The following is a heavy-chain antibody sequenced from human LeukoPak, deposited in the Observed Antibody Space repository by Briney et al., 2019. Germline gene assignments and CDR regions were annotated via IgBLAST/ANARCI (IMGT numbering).Heavy chain of an antibody. CDR3: AREETSYYDFWSGYYRSYYYYYGMDV. CDR2: IKQDGSEK. V-gene: IGHV3-7*03. D-gene: IGHD3-3*01. CDR1: GFTFSSYW. J-gene: IGHJ6*02. Sequence: GGSLRLSCEASGFTFSSYWMSWVRQAPGKGLEWVANIKQDGSEKYYVDSVKGRFTISRDNAKNSLYLQMNSLRAEDTAVYYCAREETSYYDFWSGYYRSYYYYYGMDVWGQGTTVTVSS.